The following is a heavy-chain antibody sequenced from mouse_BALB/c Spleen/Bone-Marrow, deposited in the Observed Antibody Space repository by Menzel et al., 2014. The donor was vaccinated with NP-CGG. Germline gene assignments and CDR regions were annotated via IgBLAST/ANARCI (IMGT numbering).Heavy chain of an antibody. CDR1: DSEVFPITY. Sequence: VQLQQSGSELRSPGSSVKLSCKDFDSEVFPITYMRWVRQKPGHGFEWIGDILPSIGRTIYGQNFADKAALDADTVSNRAYLELNGLTSEDSAIYCCARLYGNTFDYWGQGTTLTVSS. D-gene: IGHD1-1*01. J-gene: IGHJ2*01. CDR2: ILPSIGRT. V-gene: IGHV15-2*02. CDR3: ARLYGNTFDY.